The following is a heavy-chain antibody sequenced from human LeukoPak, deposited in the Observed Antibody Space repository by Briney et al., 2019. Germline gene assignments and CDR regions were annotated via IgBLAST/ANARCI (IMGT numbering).Heavy chain of an antibody. CDR2: ISSSSNTI. CDR1: GFTFSSYS. CDR3: ARDGPDYGDYGGDFDY. J-gene: IGHJ4*02. D-gene: IGHD4-17*01. Sequence: GGPLRLSCAASGFTFSSYSMNWVRQAPGKGLECVSYISSSSNTIYYSDSVKGRFTISRDNVKNSLYLQMNSLRDEDTAVYYCARDGPDYGDYGGDFDYWGQGTLVTVSS. V-gene: IGHV3-48*02.